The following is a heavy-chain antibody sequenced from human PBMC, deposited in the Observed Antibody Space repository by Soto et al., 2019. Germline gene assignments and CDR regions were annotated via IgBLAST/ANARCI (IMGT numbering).Heavy chain of an antibody. D-gene: IGHD3-10*01. CDR2: TYYRSRFFS. J-gene: IGHJ5*02. CDR1: GNSVSSYSAA. V-gene: IGHV6-1*01. CDR3: VRDRYSSSGWFDP. Sequence: QTLSLTCAISGNSVSSYSAAWNWIRQSPSGGLEWLGRTYYRSRFFSDYAESVKSRIIINQDTSKNQFSLQLKSVTPEDTAVYYCVRDRYSSSGWFDPWGQGTPVTVSS.